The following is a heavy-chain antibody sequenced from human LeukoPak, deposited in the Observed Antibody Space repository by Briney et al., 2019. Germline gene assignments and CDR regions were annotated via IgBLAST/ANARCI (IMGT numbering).Heavy chain of an antibody. J-gene: IGHJ4*02. CDR2: IKTKPEGGAI. CDR3: ASEDDSSTYHFDY. Sequence: GGSLRLSCVASGFTFANAWMSWVRQAPGKGLEWVGRIKTKPEGGAIDYAAPVKGRFTISRDDSKDTLYLQMSSLNTEDTAVYYCASEDDSSTYHFDYWGQGTLVTVSS. V-gene: IGHV3-15*01. D-gene: IGHD3-22*01. CDR1: GFTFANAW.